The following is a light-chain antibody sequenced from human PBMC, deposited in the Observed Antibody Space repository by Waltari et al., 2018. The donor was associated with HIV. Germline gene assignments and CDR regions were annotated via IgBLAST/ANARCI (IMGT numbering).Light chain of an antibody. V-gene: IGKV1-9*01. CDR1: QNIYSY. CDR3: QQVNGYPLT. CDR2: ATS. J-gene: IGKJ4*01. Sequence: DIQLTQSPSFLSASIGDRVTITCRASQNIYSYVVSYQPKPGRAPQVLIYATSTLQSGVPSRFSGSGSGTEFALTITNLQPDDFATYYCQQVNGYPLTFGGGTKVEIK.